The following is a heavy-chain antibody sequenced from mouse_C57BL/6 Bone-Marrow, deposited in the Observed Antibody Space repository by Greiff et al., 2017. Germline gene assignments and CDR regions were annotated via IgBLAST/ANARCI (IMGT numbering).Heavy chain of an antibody. Sequence: VKLQQSGAELARPGASVKLSCKASGYTFTSYGISWVKQRTGQGLEWIGEIYPRSGNTYYNEKFKGKATLTADKSSSTAYMELRSLTSEDSAVYFCARSREGAWFAYWGQGTLVTVSA. J-gene: IGHJ3*01. CDR1: GYTFTSYG. V-gene: IGHV1-81*01. CDR2: IYPRSGNT. CDR3: ARSREGAWFAY.